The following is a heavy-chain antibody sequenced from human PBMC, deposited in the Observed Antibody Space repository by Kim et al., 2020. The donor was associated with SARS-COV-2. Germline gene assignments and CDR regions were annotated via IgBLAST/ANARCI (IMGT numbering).Heavy chain of an antibody. CDR2: ISSSSSHI. D-gene: IGHD3-9*01. Sequence: GGSLRLSCAASGFTFNTYSMNWVRQAPGKGLEWVSSISSSSSHIYYADSVKGRFTISRDNAKNSLSLQMNSLRAEDTAVYYCARAQPYDIWGQGTLVTVSS. V-gene: IGHV3-21*01. J-gene: IGHJ4*02. CDR1: GFTFNTYS. CDR3: ARAQPYDI.